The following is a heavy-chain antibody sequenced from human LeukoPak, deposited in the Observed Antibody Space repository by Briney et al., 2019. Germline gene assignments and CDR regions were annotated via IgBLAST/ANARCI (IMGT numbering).Heavy chain of an antibody. D-gene: IGHD3-22*01. CDR3: AIAYYDSSGYDY. CDR1: GFTFSSYA. CDR2: ISGSGGST. Sequence: GGSLRLSCAASGFTFSSYAMSWVRQAPGKGLEWVSAISGSGGSTYYADAVKGRFTISRDNAKHSLYLQMNSLRVEDTAVYYCAIAYYDSSGYDYWGQGTLVTVS. J-gene: IGHJ4*02. V-gene: IGHV3-23*01.